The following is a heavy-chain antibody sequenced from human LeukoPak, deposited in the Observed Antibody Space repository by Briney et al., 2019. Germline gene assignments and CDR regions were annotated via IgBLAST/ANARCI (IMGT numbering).Heavy chain of an antibody. J-gene: IGHJ4*02. CDR2: IIGNSVST. CDR1: GFTFRNSA. D-gene: IGHD5-24*01. V-gene: IGHV3-23*01. Sequence: PGGSLRLSRAASGFTFRNSAMSWVRQAPGKGLEWVSNIIGNSVSTYYADFVKGRFTISRDNSNNTLFLQMNSLSADDTAIYFCAKGRRDGYNYPFFDSWGQGAWVVVSS. CDR3: AKGRRDGYNYPFFDS.